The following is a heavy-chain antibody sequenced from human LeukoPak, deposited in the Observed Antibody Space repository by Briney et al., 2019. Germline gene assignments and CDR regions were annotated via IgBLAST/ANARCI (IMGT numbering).Heavy chain of an antibody. J-gene: IGHJ5*02. CDR3: ARGYYGDYLGWFDP. Sequence: GGSLRLSCAASGFTFSSYWMHWVRQAPGKGLVWVSRINSDGSSTSYADSVKGRFTISRDNAKNTLYLQMNSLRAEDTAVYYCARGYYGDYLGWFDPWGQGTLVTVSS. V-gene: IGHV3-74*01. CDR2: INSDGSST. CDR1: GFTFSSYW. D-gene: IGHD4-17*01.